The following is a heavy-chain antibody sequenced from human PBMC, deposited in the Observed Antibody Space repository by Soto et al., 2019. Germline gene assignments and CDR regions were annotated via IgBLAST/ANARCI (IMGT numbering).Heavy chain of an antibody. CDR2: ISGSGGST. CDR3: AKGGDYDFWSGYYDAFDI. J-gene: IGHJ3*02. V-gene: IGHV3-23*01. CDR1: GFTFSSYA. D-gene: IGHD3-3*01. Sequence: GGSLRLSCAASGFTFSSYAMSWVRQAPGKGLEWVSAISGSGGSTYYADSVKGRFTISRDNSKNTLYLQMNSLRAEDTAVYYCAKGGDYDFWSGYYDAFDIWGQGTMVTVSS.